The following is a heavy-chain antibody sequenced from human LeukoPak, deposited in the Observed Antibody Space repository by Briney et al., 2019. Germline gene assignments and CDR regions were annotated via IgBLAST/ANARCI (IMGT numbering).Heavy chain of an antibody. D-gene: IGHD3-3*01. CDR1: GYSFTSYW. J-gene: IGHJ4*02. V-gene: IGHV5-51*01. Sequence: GESLKISCKGSGYSFTSYWIGWVRQMPGKGLEWMGIIYPGDSDTRHSPSFQGQVTISADKSISTAYLQWSSLKASDTAMYYCARGTRWTVAIIPTYFDYWGQGTLVTVSS. CDR2: IYPGDSDT. CDR3: ARGTRWTVAIIPTYFDY.